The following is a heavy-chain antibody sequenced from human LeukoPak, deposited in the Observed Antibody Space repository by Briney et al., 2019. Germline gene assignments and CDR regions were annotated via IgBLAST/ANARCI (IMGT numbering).Heavy chain of an antibody. V-gene: IGHV1-2*06. CDR2: INPNSGGT. Sequence: ASVKVSCKASGYTFTGYYMHWVRQAPGQGLEWMGRINPNSGGTNYAQKFQGRVTMTRDTSIRTAYMELSRLRSDDTAVYYCARESFRFLEWLSIGPFDYWGQGTLVTVSS. CDR1: GYTFTGYY. J-gene: IGHJ4*02. CDR3: ARESFRFLEWLSIGPFDY. D-gene: IGHD3-3*01.